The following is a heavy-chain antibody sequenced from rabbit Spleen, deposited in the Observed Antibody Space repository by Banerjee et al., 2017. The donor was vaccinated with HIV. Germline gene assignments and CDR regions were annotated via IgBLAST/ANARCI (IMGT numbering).Heavy chain of an antibody. CDR1: GLDFSSSYW. J-gene: IGHJ4*01. D-gene: IGHD4-2*01. CDR3: ARDAAGREDFNL. CDR2: IDVVKRGTT. Sequence: QEQLEESGGELVKPGASLTLTCKASGLDFSSSYWICWVRQAPGKGLEWIACIDVVKRGTTYYASWAKGRFTISKTSSTTVTLQMTSLTVTDTATYFCARDAAGREDFNLWGPGTLVTVS. V-gene: IGHV1S45*01.